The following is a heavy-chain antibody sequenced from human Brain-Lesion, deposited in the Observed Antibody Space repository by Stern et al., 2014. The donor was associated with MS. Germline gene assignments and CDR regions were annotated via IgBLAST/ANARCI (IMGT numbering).Heavy chain of an antibody. CDR2: ISWNSGTI. CDR1: GFTFDDYA. CDR3: ARDITGSSAYFAY. V-gene: IGHV3-9*01. D-gene: IGHD1-14*01. J-gene: IGHJ4*02. Sequence: EVQLVESGGDLVQPGRSLRLSCAAFGFTFDDYAMHWVRPAPGKGLEWGAGISWNSGTIGYADSVKGRFTTSRDNAYSSLYLQMNSLRPEDTALYYCARDITGSSAYFAYWGQGTLVTVSS.